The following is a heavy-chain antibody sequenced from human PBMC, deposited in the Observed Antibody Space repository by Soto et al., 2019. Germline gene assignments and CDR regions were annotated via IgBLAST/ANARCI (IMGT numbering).Heavy chain of an antibody. Sequence: QLHLQESGPGLVKPSETLSLTCTVSGGSISGSTYFWGWIRQSPGKGLEWIGGIYYSGSAYYNPSLKGRAFLSVDTTRDQSSLRLASVTVADTAVYFCARPASGTYRFDYWGQGTLVAVSS. CDR1: GGSISGSTYF. J-gene: IGHJ4*02. CDR2: IYYSGSA. CDR3: ARPASGTYRFDY. V-gene: IGHV4-39*01. D-gene: IGHD1-26*01.